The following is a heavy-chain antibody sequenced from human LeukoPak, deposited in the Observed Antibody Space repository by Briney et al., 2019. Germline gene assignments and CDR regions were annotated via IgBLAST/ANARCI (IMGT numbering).Heavy chain of an antibody. CDR3: ARCGYGGYEFDY. Sequence: QTGGSLRLSCAASGFTFSSYSMSWVRQAPGKGLEWVSYISSTIYYADSVKGRFTTYRDNAKNSVYLQLNSLRDEDTAVYYCARCGYGGYEFDYWGQGTLVTVSS. CDR1: GFTFSSYS. D-gene: IGHD5-12*01. CDR2: ISSTI. V-gene: IGHV3-48*02. J-gene: IGHJ4*02.